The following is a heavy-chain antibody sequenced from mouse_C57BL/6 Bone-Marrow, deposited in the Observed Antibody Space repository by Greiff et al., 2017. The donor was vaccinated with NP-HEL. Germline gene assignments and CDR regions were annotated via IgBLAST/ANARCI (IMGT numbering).Heavy chain of an antibody. Sequence: VQLQESGPELVKPGASVKISCTASGYAFSSSWMNWVKQRPGKGLEWIGRIYPGDGDTNYNGKFKGKATLTADKSSSTAYMQLSSLTSEDAAVYFCARGGYYYFDYWGQGTTLTVSS. J-gene: IGHJ2*01. CDR1: GYAFSSSW. CDR2: IYPGDGDT. D-gene: IGHD2-3*01. V-gene: IGHV1-82*01. CDR3: ARGGYYYFDY.